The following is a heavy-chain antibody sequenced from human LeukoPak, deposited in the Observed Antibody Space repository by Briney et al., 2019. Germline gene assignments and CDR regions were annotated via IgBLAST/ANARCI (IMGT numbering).Heavy chain of an antibody. Sequence: GGSLRLSCAASGFTFDRFTIHWVRQTPGKGLEWVSLINRRGHTFYADSVKGRFTISRDNSKNTLYLQMNSLRAEDTAVYYCATQDSSRWSYYFDYWGQGTLVTVSS. CDR3: ATQDSSRWSYYFDY. D-gene: IGHD6-13*01. J-gene: IGHJ4*02. V-gene: IGHV3-43*01. CDR2: INRRGHT. CDR1: GFTFDRFT.